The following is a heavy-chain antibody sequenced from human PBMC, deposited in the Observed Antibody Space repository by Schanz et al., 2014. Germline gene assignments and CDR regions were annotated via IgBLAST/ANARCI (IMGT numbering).Heavy chain of an antibody. CDR1: GFTFSSYY. CDR3: AKDHPSSGWPAFDV. V-gene: IGHV3-11*01. D-gene: IGHD6-19*01. CDR2: ITRQGTT. Sequence: QVQLVESGGGLVKPGGSLRLSCAASGFTFSSYYMSWIRQAPGRGLEWVSGITRQGTTYYADFVKGRFSISRDLSSNTLYLQMNSLRADDSAIYYCAKDHPSSGWPAFDVWGQGTQVTVSS. J-gene: IGHJ4*02.